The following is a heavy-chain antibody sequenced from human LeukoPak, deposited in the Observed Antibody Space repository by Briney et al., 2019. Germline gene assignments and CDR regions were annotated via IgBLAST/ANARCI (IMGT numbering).Heavy chain of an antibody. V-gene: IGHV4-59*08. J-gene: IGHJ4*02. CDR2: IYYSGST. CDR3: ARHGTLASITYPLDY. CDR1: GGSISGYC. D-gene: IGHD3-16*01. Sequence: SETLSLTCTVSGGSISGYCWSWIRQAPGKGLEWIGNIYYSGSTNYNPSLKSRVTISVDTTKNQFSLNLSSVTAADTAVYYCARHGTLASITYPLDYWGQGALVTVSS.